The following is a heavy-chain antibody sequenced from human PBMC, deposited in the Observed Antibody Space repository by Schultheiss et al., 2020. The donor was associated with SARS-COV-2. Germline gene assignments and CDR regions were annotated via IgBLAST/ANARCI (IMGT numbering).Heavy chain of an antibody. CDR2: ISYDGSDK. CDR3: ARWWYYNSSGHYYFDYGMDV. CDR1: GFTFSSYA. Sequence: GGSLRLSCAASGFTFSSYAMSWVRQAPGKGLEWVAVISYDGSDKYYADSVKGRFTISRDNAKNSLYLQMTSLRAEDTAVYYCARWWYYNSSGHYYFDYGMDVWGQGTTVTVSS. D-gene: IGHD3-22*01. V-gene: IGHV3-30*04. J-gene: IGHJ6*02.